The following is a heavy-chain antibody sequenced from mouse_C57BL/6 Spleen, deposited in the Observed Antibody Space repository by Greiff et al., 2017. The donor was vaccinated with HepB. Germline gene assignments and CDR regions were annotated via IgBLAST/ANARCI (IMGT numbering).Heavy chain of an antibody. CDR3: ARPSYDYGWFAY. Sequence: EVQLRQSGPELVKPGASVKMSCKASGYTFTDYNMHWVKQSHGKSLEWIGYINPNNGGTSYNQKFKGKATLTVNKSSSTAYMELRSLTSEDSAVYYCARPSYDYGWFAYWGQGTLVTVSA. CDR1: GYTFTDYN. J-gene: IGHJ3*01. D-gene: IGHD2-4*01. V-gene: IGHV1-22*01. CDR2: INPNNGGT.